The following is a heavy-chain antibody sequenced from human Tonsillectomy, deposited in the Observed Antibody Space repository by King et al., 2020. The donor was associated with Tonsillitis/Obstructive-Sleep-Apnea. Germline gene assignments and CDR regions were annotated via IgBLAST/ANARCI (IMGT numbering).Heavy chain of an antibody. CDR3: AKGYSGSYHWYFDL. J-gene: IGHJ2*01. CDR1: GFTFDDYA. V-gene: IGHV3-9*01. Sequence: VQLVESGGGLVQPGRSLRLSCAASGFTFDDYAMHWVRQAPGKGLEWVSGISWNSGSIGYADSVKGRFTISRDNAKNSLYLQMNSLRAEDTALYYCAKGYSGSYHWYFDLWGRGTLVTVSS. CDR2: ISWNSGSI. D-gene: IGHD1-26*01.